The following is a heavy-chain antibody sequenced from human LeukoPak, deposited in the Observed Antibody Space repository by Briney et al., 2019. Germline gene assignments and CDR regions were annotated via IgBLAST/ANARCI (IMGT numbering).Heavy chain of an antibody. D-gene: IGHD5-18*01. Sequence: PSETLSLTCTVSGGSISSYYWSWIRQPPGKGLEWIGYIYYSGSTNYNPSLKSRVTISVDTSKNQFSLKLSSVTAADTAVYYRARQMDTAMVTGHYYYYMDVWGKGTTVTVSS. CDR1: GGSISSYY. J-gene: IGHJ6*03. CDR3: ARQMDTAMVTGHYYYYMDV. CDR2: IYYSGST. V-gene: IGHV4-59*08.